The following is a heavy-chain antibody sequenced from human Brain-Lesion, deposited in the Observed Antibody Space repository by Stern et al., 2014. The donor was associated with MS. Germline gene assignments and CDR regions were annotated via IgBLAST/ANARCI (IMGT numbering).Heavy chain of an antibody. V-gene: IGHV1-2*04. CDR3: APYYYDSTGYNDF. CDR1: GYTFTGYY. D-gene: IGHD3-22*01. CDR2: INPKSGGT. Sequence: QVQLVESGAEVKKPGASVKVSCKASGYTFTGYYMHWVRQAPGQGLEWMGWINPKSGGTNYARKFQGWVPMTRDTSINTAYMDRSRLRSDDTAVYYCAPYYYDSTGYNDFWGQGPLVTVSS. J-gene: IGHJ4*02.